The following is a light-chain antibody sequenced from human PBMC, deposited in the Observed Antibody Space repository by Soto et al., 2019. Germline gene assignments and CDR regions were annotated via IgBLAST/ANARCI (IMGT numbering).Light chain of an antibody. V-gene: IGKV3-15*01. Sequence: EIFMTQSPAALSVSQWERATLSWGASQSVSSNLAWYQQNPGQAPRLLIYGASTRATGITARFSGSGSGTEFTLTIGSLQSEDFAVYYCQQYNNWPPSITFGQGTRLETK. J-gene: IGKJ5*01. CDR3: QQYNNWPPSIT. CDR1: QSVSSN. CDR2: GAS.